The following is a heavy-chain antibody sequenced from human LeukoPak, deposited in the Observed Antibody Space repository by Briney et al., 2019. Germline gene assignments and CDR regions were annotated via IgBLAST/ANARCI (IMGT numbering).Heavy chain of an antibody. Sequence: SETLSLTCTVSGDSISSSSYYWGWIRQPPGKGLEWIGSIYYSGSTYYNPSLKSRVTISVDTSKNQFSLKLSSVTAADTAVYYCARDRGSSWHDYWGQGTLVTVSS. D-gene: IGHD6-13*01. CDR3: ARDRGSSWHDY. CDR1: GDSISSSSYY. V-gene: IGHV4-39*07. J-gene: IGHJ4*02. CDR2: IYYSGST.